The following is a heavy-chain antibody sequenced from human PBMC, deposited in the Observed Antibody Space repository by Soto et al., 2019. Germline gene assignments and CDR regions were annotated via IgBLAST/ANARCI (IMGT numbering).Heavy chain of an antibody. CDR1: GFTFSSYG. CDR2: ISYDGSNK. CDR3: ARERRYSSSLGYYYGMDV. J-gene: IGHJ6*02. V-gene: IGHV3-30*03. Sequence: GGSLRLSCAASGFTFSSYGMHWVRQAPGKGLEWVAVISYDGSNKYYADSVKGRFTISRDNSKNTLYLQMNSLRAEDTAVYYCARERRYSSSLGYYYGMDVWGQGTTVTVSS. D-gene: IGHD6-6*01.